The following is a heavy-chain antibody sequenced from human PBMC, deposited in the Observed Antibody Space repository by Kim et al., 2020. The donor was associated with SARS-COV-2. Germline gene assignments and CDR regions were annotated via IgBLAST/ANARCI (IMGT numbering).Heavy chain of an antibody. D-gene: IGHD3-9*01. V-gene: IGHV5-51*01. J-gene: IGHJ3*02. Sequence: GESLKISCKGSGYSFTSYWIGWVRQMPGKGLEWMGIIYPGDSDTRYSPSFQGQVTLSADKSISTAYLQWSSLKASDTAMYYCARHPIYKQPEHPYAFDIWGQGTMVTVSS. CDR3: ARHPIYKQPEHPYAFDI. CDR2: IYPGDSDT. CDR1: GYSFTSYW.